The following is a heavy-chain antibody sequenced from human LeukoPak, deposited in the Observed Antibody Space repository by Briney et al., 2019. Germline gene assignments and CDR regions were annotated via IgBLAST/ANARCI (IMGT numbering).Heavy chain of an antibody. J-gene: IGHJ4*02. Sequence: GRSLRLSCAASGFTFSSYAMSWVRQAPGKGLEWVSAISGSGGSTYYADSVKGRFTISRDNSKNTLYLQMNSLRAEDTAVYYCAKDQPYYDSSGYYYSSFDYWGQGTLVTVSS. CDR2: ISGSGGST. V-gene: IGHV3-23*01. CDR3: AKDQPYYDSSGYYYSSFDY. CDR1: GFTFSSYA. D-gene: IGHD3-22*01.